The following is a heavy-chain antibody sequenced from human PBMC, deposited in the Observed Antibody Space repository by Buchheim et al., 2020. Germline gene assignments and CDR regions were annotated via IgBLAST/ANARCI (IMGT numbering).Heavy chain of an antibody. D-gene: IGHD1-26*01. J-gene: IGHJ4*02. CDR2: ITKSGDTT. Sequence: QLVESGGGLVQPGGSLRLSCAASGFTLSNYEVNWVRQVPGKGLEWVSYITKSGDTTYHADSVKGRFTTSRDNAKNTLYLQMNSLRAEDTAVYYCAKDPEVGATTYFDYWGQGTL. CDR3: AKDPEVGATTYFDY. V-gene: IGHV3-48*03. CDR1: GFTLSNYE.